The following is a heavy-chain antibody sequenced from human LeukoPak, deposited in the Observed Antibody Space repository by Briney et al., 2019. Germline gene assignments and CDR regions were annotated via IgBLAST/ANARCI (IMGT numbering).Heavy chain of an antibody. Sequence: GGSLRLSCAASGFIFSNAWMSWVRQAPGKGLEWVGHIKSKTDGGTTDYIAPVKGRFTISRDDSKNTLYLQMNSLRTEDTAVYYCTTLSWFDPWGQGTLVTVSS. CDR3: TTLSWFDP. J-gene: IGHJ5*02. CDR1: GFIFSNAW. CDR2: IKSKTDGGTT. V-gene: IGHV3-15*01.